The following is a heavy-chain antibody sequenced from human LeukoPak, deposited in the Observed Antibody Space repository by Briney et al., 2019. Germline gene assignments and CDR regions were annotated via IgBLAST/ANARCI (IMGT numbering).Heavy chain of an antibody. CDR2: INHSGST. Sequence: SETLSLTCAVYGGSFSGYYWSWIRQPPGKGLEWIGEINHSGSTNYNPSLKSRVTISVDTSKNQFSLKLSSVTAADTAVYYCARVLRGIVVGHDYYYGMDVWGQGTTVTVSS. CDR1: GGSFSGYY. D-gene: IGHD2-15*01. V-gene: IGHV4-34*01. J-gene: IGHJ6*02. CDR3: ARVLRGIVVGHDYYYGMDV.